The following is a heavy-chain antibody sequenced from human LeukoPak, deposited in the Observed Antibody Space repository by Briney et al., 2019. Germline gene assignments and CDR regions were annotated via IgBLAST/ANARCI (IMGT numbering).Heavy chain of an antibody. Sequence: ASVKVSCKASGYTFTGYYMHWVRQAPGQGLEWMGRINPNSGGTNYAQKSQGRVTMTRDTSISTAYMELSSPRSDDTAVYYCARGPPNWGYDYWGPGTLVTVSS. J-gene: IGHJ4*02. V-gene: IGHV1-2*06. CDR1: GYTFTGYY. CDR3: ARGPPNWGYDY. CDR2: INPNSGGT. D-gene: IGHD7-27*01.